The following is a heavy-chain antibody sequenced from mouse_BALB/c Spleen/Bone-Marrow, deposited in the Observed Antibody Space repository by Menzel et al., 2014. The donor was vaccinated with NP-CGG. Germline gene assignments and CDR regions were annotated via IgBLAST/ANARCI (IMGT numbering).Heavy chain of an antibody. CDR2: ILPGSGST. J-gene: IGHJ4*01. Sequence: VQGVESGAELMKPGASVKISCKATGYIFSSYWIEWVKQRPGHGLEWIGEILPGSGSTNYNEKFKGKATFTADTSSNTAYMRLSSLTSEDSAVYYCARYGNYAMDYWGQGTSVTVSS. D-gene: IGHD2-1*01. CDR3: ARYGNYAMDY. V-gene: IGHV1-9*01. CDR1: GYIFSSYW.